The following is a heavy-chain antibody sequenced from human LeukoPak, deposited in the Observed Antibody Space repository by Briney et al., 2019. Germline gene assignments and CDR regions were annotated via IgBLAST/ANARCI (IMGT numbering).Heavy chain of an antibody. J-gene: IGHJ6*02. CDR1: GYTFTSYG. V-gene: IGHV1-18*01. Sequence: ASVKVSCKASGYTFTSYGISWVRQAPGQGLEWMGWISAYNGNTNYAQKLQGRVTMTTDTSTSTAYMELRSLRSDDTAVYYRARAEKVPAYYYGMDVWGQGTTVTVSS. CDR3: ARAEKVPAYYYGMDV. D-gene: IGHD2-2*01. CDR2: ISAYNGNT.